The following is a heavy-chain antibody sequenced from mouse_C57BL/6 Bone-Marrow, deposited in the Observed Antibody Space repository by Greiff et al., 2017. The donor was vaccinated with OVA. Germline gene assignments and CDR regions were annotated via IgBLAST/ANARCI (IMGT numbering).Heavy chain of an antibody. CDR2: INPSTGGT. CDR3: AKGYYYGILFNY. J-gene: IGHJ2*01. CDR1: GYSFTGYY. D-gene: IGHD1-1*01. V-gene: IGHV1-42*01. Sequence: VQLQQSGPELVKPGASVKISCKASGYSFTGYYMNWVKQSPEKSLEWIGEINPSTGGTTYNQKFKAKATLTVDKSSSTAYMQLKSLTSEDSAVYYCAKGYYYGILFNYWGQGTTLTVSS.